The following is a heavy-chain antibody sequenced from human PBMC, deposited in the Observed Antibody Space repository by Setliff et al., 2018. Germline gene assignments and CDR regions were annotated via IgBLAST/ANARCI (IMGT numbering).Heavy chain of an antibody. Sequence: SETLSLTCPQEISGPPSGDYFWSWIRQPPGKGLEWIAYIYHSGSAYYNPSLKSRVTMSVDTSKDQFSLHLTSVTAADTAVYYCAREVGTSTSSDAFDVWGQGMMVTVSS. V-gene: IGHV4-30-4*08. CDR3: AREVGTSTSSDAFDV. CDR1: ISGPPSGDYF. CDR2: IYHSGSA. D-gene: IGHD1-26*01. J-gene: IGHJ3*01.